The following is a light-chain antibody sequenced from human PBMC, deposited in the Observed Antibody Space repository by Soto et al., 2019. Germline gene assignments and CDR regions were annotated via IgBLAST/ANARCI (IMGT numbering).Light chain of an antibody. CDR1: QSVSTN. Sequence: EIVMTQSPATLSVSPGERSTLSSRASQSVSTNLAWYQQKPGQAPRLLIYGASTRATGIPARFSGSGSGTEFTFTISSLQSEDFAVYYCLQYNNWVPTFGQGAKGDIK. V-gene: IGKV3-15*01. CDR2: GAS. CDR3: LQYNNWVPT. J-gene: IGKJ1*01.